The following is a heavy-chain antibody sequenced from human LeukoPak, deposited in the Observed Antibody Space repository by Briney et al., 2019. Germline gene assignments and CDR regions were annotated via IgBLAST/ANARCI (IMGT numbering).Heavy chain of an antibody. D-gene: IGHD1-26*01. CDR3: ATDRSKVGDIDY. J-gene: IGHJ4*02. CDR2: ISYGGSNK. Sequence: GGSLRLSCAASGFTFSSSTMHWVRQAPGKGLGWVALISYGGSNKYYTDSVKGRFTISRDNSKNTLSLQMNSLRAEDTAVYYCATDRSKVGDIDYWGQGTLVTVSS. CDR1: GFTFSSST. V-gene: IGHV3-30-3*01.